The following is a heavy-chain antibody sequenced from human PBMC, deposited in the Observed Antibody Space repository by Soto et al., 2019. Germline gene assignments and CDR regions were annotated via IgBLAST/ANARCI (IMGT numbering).Heavy chain of an antibody. V-gene: IGHV3-30-3*01. CDR1: GFTFSYYA. D-gene: IGHD1-26*01. J-gene: IGHJ5*02. Sequence: GGSLRLSCAASGFTFSYYAMHWVRQAPGKGLEWVAVISYDENNKYYADSVQGRFTISRDNSKNTVYLQMNSLRADDTAVYFCARSGGQWELLQTIDPWGQGTLVTVSS. CDR2: ISYDENNK. CDR3: ARSGGQWELLQTIDP.